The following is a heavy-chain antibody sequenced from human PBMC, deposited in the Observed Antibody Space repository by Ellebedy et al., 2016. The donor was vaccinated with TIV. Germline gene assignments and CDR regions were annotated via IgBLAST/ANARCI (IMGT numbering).Heavy chain of an antibody. J-gene: IGHJ4*02. CDR1: GGTFNNYA. V-gene: IGHV1-69*13. D-gene: IGHD6-19*01. Sequence: ASVKVSCXASGGTFNNYAISWVRQAPGQGLEWMGGIIPIYGTTDYAQKFRGRVTITADESTSTAYMELRSLRSDDTAVYYCARDLRLYSSGWSPLGYWGQGTLVTVSS. CDR3: ARDLRLYSSGWSPLGY. CDR2: IIPIYGTT.